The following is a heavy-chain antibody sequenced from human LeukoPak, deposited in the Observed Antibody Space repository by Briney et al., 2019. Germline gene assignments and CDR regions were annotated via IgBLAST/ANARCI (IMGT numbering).Heavy chain of an antibody. CDR3: AKSRGVYGDYWYYFDY. J-gene: IGHJ4*02. V-gene: IGHV3-23*01. D-gene: IGHD4-17*01. Sequence: GGSLRLFCAASGFTFSSYAMSRVRQAPGKGLEWVSAISGSGGSTYYADSVKGRFTISRDNSKNTLYLQMNSLRAEDTAVYYCAKSRGVYGDYWYYFDYWGQGTLVTVSS. CDR1: GFTFSSYA. CDR2: ISGSGGST.